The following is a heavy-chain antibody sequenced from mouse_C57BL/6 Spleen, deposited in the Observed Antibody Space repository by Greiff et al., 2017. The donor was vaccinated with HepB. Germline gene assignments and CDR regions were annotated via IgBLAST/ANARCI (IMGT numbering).Heavy chain of an antibody. CDR3: TRSGLYWYFDV. V-gene: IGHV1-15*01. J-gene: IGHJ1*03. CDR2: IDPETGGT. Sequence: QVQLKQSGAELVRPGASVTLSCKASGYTFTDYEMHWVKQTPVHGLEWIGAIDPETGGTAYNQKFKGKAILTADKSSSTAYMELRSLTSEDSAVYYCTRSGLYWYFDVWGTGTTVTVSS. D-gene: IGHD3-1*01. CDR1: GYTFTDYE.